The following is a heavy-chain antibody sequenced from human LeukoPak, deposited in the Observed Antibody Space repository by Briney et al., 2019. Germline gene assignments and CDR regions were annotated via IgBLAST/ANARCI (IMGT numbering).Heavy chain of an antibody. CDR1: GFTFSSYG. D-gene: IGHD1-26*01. J-gene: IGHJ6*02. Sequence: GGSLRLSCAASGFTFSSYGMHWVRQAPGKGLEWVAVIWYDGSNKYYADSVKGRFTISRDNSKNTLYLQMNSLRAEDTAVYYCTRANSGSYYSSGMDVWGQGTTVTVSS. CDR3: TRANSGSYYSSGMDV. CDR2: IWYDGSNK. V-gene: IGHV3-33*01.